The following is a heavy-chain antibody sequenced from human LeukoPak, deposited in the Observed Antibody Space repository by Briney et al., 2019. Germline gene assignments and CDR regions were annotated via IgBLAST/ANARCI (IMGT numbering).Heavy chain of an antibody. J-gene: IGHJ4*02. CDR3: ARETSDYGSGSYVDY. D-gene: IGHD3-10*01. V-gene: IGHV3-48*04. Sequence: GGSLRLSCAASGFTFSSYSMNWVRQAPGKGLQLVSYISSSSSSIYYADSVKGRFTISRDNAKNSLYLQMNSLRAEDTAVYYCARETSDYGSGSYVDYWGQGTLVTVSS. CDR1: GFTFSSYS. CDR2: ISSSSSSI.